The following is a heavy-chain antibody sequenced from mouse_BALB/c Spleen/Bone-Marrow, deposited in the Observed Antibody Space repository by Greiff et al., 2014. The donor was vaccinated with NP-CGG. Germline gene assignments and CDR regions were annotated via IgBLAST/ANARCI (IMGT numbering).Heavy chain of an antibody. CDR3: ARDRGVQGYAMDY. V-gene: IGHV5-4*02. J-gene: IGHJ4*01. Sequence: VQLKDSGGGLVKPGGSLKLSCAAPGFTFSDYYMYWVRQTPEKRLEWVATISDGGSYTYYPDSVKGRFTISRDIAKNNLYLQMSSLKSEDTAMYYCARDRGVQGYAMDYWGQGTSVTVSS. CDR1: GFTFSDYY. D-gene: IGHD2-14*01. CDR2: ISDGGSYT.